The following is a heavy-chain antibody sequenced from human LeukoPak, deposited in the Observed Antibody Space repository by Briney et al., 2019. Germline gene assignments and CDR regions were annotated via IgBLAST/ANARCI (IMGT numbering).Heavy chain of an antibody. Sequence: ASVKVSCKASGYTFTSYYMHWVRQAPGQGLEWMGWISAYNGNTNYAQKLQGRVTMTTDTSTSTAYMELRSLRSDDTAVYYCARAVYYDSSEDWFDPWGQGTLVTVSS. CDR1: GYTFTSYY. CDR2: ISAYNGNT. J-gene: IGHJ5*02. D-gene: IGHD3-22*01. V-gene: IGHV1-18*04. CDR3: ARAVYYDSSEDWFDP.